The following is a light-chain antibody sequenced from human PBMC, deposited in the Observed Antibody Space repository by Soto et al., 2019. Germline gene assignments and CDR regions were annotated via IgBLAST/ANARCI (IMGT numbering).Light chain of an antibody. CDR1: SSNIGGNS. Sequence: QSVLTQPPSVSEAPGLGVTISCSGSSSNIGGNSVSWYQQLPGTAPKLLIYDDNKRPSGIPDRFSGSKSGTSATLGITGFQTGDEADYYCGSWDSSLSAYVFGTGTKVTVL. CDR2: DDN. V-gene: IGLV1-51*01. CDR3: GSWDSSLSAYV. J-gene: IGLJ1*01.